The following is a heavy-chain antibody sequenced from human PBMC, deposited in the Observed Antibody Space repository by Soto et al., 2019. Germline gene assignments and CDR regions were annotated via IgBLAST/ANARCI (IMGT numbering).Heavy chain of an antibody. CDR2: ISGTGADS. D-gene: IGHD1-1*01. Sequence: EVQLVESGGGLEQPGGSLRLACAASGFTLSSYAMSWVRQTPGEGLEWVAHISGTGADSLYADSVKGRFTISRDNPKNTLFLQMNSLRVEDTAVYYCARGGYNHLPFDYWGQGTPVTVSS. CDR1: GFTLSSYA. V-gene: IGHV3-23*04. CDR3: ARGGYNHLPFDY. J-gene: IGHJ4*02.